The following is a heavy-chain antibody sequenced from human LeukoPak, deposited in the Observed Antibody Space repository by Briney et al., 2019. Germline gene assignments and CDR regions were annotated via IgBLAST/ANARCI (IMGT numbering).Heavy chain of an antibody. CDR3: SRGRWLQFND. J-gene: IGHJ4*02. CDR2: INFTGST. CDR1: GGSISNYY. Sequence: SETLCLTCTVSGGSISNYYWNWIRQPPGKGLEWVGYINFTGSTTYNASLMSRVSISLETSTNQFSLKLSYVTAADTAIYYRSRGRWLQFNDWGPGTLVTVSS. V-gene: IGHV4-59*01. D-gene: IGHD5-24*01.